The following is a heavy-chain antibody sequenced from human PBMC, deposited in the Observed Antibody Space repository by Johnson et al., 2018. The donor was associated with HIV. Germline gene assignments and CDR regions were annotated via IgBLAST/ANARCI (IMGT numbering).Heavy chain of an antibody. CDR3: ARGLWLTPDVFDV. J-gene: IGHJ3*01. Sequence: MQLVESGGGLVQPGGSLRVSCEVSGLTLTTIIVHWARQAPGKGLEWVSAISSSGSSRYYADSVKGRFTISRDNTKNLLYLQMKSLISEDTAVYYCARGLWLTPDVFDVWGQGTMVTVSS. CDR2: ISSSGSSR. CDR1: GLTLTTII. D-gene: IGHD6-19*01. V-gene: IGHV3-48*04.